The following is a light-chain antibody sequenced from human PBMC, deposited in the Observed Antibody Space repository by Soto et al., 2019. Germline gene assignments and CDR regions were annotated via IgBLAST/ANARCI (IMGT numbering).Light chain of an antibody. V-gene: IGKV3-15*01. J-gene: IGKJ4*01. CDR2: GAS. CDR3: QQFSSYPLT. Sequence: EIGITKSPATLSVSQGERATLSCRASQSVTGNLAWYQQKRGQAPRLLIYGASTRATGIPARFSGSGSGTEFTLSISSLQSEDFAVYYCQQFSSYPLTFGGGSKVAI. CDR1: QSVTGN.